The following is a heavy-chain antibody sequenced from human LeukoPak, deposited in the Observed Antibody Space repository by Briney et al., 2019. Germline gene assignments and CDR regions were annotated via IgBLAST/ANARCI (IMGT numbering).Heavy chain of an antibody. D-gene: IGHD6-13*01. CDR1: GHTFTGYY. CDR2: INPNSGGT. Sequence: ASVKVSCKASGHTFTGYYMHWVRQAPGQGLEWMGWINPNSGGTNYAQKFQGRVTMTRDTSISTAYMELSRLRSDDTAVYYCAREDVAASAGAFDIWGQGTMVTVSS. J-gene: IGHJ3*02. CDR3: AREDVAASAGAFDI. V-gene: IGHV1-2*02.